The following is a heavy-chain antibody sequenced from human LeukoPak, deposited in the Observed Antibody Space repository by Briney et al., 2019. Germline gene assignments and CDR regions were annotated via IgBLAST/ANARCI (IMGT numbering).Heavy chain of an antibody. D-gene: IGHD3-10*01. CDR3: AKDEGPLYYGPDY. CDR2: ISYDGSNK. CDR1: GFTFSSYG. J-gene: IGHJ4*02. V-gene: IGHV3-30*18. Sequence: PGRSLRLSCAASGFTFSSYGMHWVRQAPGKGLEWVAVISYDGSNKYYADSVKGRFTISRDNSKYTLYLQMNSLRAEDTAVYYCAKDEGPLYYGPDYWGQGTLVTVSS.